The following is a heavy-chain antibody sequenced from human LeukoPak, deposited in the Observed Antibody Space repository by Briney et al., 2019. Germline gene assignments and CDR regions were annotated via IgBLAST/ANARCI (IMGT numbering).Heavy chain of an antibody. Sequence: SETLSLTCTVSGGSISSGGYYWSWIRQHPGKGLEWIGYIYYSGSTYYNPSLKSRVTISVDTSKNQFSLKLSSVTAADTAVYYCATRTYWYFDLWGRGTLVTVSS. J-gene: IGHJ2*01. CDR1: GGSISSGGYY. D-gene: IGHD2-8*01. V-gene: IGHV4-31*03. CDR3: ATRTYWYFDL. CDR2: IYYSGST.